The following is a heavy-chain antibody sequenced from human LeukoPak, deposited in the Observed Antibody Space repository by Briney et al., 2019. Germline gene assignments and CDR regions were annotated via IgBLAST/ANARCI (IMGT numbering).Heavy chain of an antibody. CDR3: ARTVEMATIRPYYFDY. CDR2: ISAYNGNT. CDR1: GYTFTTYG. Sequence: GASVKVSCKASGYTFTTYGISGVRQAPGQGLEWMGWISAYNGNTNYAQKLQGRVTMTTDTSTSTAYMELRSLRSDDTAVYYCARTVEMATIRPYYFDYWGQGTLVTVSS. D-gene: IGHD5-24*01. V-gene: IGHV1-18*01. J-gene: IGHJ4*02.